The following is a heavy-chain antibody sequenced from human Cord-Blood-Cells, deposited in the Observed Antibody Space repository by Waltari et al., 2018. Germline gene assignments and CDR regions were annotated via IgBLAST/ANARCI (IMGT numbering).Heavy chain of an antibody. CDR3: ASGSNVYDY. CDR2: INTNSGGT. CDR1: GYTFTGYY. J-gene: IGHJ4*02. V-gene: IGHV1-2*02. D-gene: IGHD2-2*01. Sequence: QVQLVQSGAEVKKPGASVKVSCKASGYTFTGYYMHWVRQAPGQGLEWMGWINTNSGGTNYSEKCQGRVTMTTDTYISTAYMELSRLRSDDTAVYYWASGSNVYDYWGQRTLVTVSS.